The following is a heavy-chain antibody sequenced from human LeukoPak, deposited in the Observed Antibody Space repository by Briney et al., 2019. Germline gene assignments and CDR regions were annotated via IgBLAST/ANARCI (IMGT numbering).Heavy chain of an antibody. J-gene: IGHJ5*02. V-gene: IGHV1-2*02. Sequence: ASVKVSCKASGYTFTGYFIHWLRQAPGQGLEWMGWINPNSGGTNYEQKFQGRVTMTRDTSMSTAYMELSSLRSDDTAVYYCAREAIVVVVASTGWFDPWGQGTLVTVSS. CDR3: AREAIVVVVASTGWFDP. CDR1: GYTFTGYF. CDR2: INPNSGGT. D-gene: IGHD2-15*01.